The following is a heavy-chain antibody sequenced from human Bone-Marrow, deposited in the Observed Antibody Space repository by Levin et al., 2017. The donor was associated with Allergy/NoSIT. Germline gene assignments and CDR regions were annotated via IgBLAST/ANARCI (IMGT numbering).Heavy chain of an antibody. J-gene: IGHJ4*02. CDR3: ATPTSGYFGGLDF. CDR2: FDPEDGDT. V-gene: IGHV1-24*01. CDR1: GYSLTELS. Sequence: ASVKVSCKLPGYSLTELSMHWVRQAPGKGLEWMGGFDPEDGDTIYAQNFQGRVTLTEDTSTDTAYLEVTNLTSADTAVYYCATPTSGYFGGLDFWGQGTLVSVSS. D-gene: IGHD5-12*01.